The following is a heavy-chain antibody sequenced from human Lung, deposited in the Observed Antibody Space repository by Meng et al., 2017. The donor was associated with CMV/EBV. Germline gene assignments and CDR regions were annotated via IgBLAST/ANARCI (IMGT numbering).Heavy chain of an antibody. J-gene: IGHJ3*02. CDR3: ARGYTGGELAAAFDI. D-gene: IGHD3-16*01. Sequence: GESLKISCAASGFTSSGYSMHWVRQAPGKGLEWVSSISISRAYMLYADSVKGRFTISRDNAKNSLYLQINSLRAEDTAVYYCARGYTGGELAAAFDIWGPGXMVTVSS. CDR1: GFTSSGYS. CDR2: ISISRAYM. V-gene: IGHV3-21*01.